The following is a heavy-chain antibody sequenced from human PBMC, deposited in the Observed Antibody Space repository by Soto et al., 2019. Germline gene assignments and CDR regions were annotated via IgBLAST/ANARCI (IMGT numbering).Heavy chain of an antibody. CDR2: IRGSGGVT. V-gene: IGHV3-23*01. D-gene: IGHD3-22*01. Sequence: PGGSLRLSCAASGFTFSTHDMNWVRQAPGKGLEWVSSIRGSGGVTYYADSVQGRFTISRDNSNNTLYLQMNSLTAEDAAVYYCAKGRDGSGDYSVYSFDYWGLEALVTISS. CDR3: AKGRDGSGDYSVYSFDY. CDR1: GFTFSTHD. J-gene: IGHJ4*02.